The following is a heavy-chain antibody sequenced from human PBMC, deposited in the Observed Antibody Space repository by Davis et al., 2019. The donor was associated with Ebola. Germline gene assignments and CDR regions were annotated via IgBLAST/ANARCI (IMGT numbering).Heavy chain of an antibody. D-gene: IGHD1-26*01. J-gene: IGHJ5*02. CDR2: INAGNGNT. Sequence: ASVKVSCKASGYTFTSYAMHWVRQAPGQRLEWMGWINAGNGNTKYSQKFQGRVTITRDTSASTAYMELSSLRSEDTAVYYCARDGGSYIPWFDPWGQGTLVTVSS. CDR3: ARDGGSYIPWFDP. V-gene: IGHV1-3*01. CDR1: GYTFTSYA.